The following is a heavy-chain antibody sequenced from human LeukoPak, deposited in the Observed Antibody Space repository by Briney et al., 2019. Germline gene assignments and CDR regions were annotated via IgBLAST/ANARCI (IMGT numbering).Heavy chain of an antibody. Sequence: HAGGSLRLSCAASGFTFSTFSMIWVRQAPGKGLEWISYISSDSTTIYYADSVKGRFTNSRDNAENSLYLQMNSLRAEDTAVYYCGSGTISGASPTDYWGQGTLVIVSS. D-gene: IGHD1-20*01. V-gene: IGHV3-48*01. CDR1: GFTFSTFS. CDR2: ISSDSTTI. J-gene: IGHJ4*02. CDR3: GSGTISGASPTDY.